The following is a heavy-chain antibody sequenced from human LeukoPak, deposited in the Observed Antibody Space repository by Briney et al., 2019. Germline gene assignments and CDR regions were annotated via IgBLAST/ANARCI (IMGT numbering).Heavy chain of an antibody. CDR2: INPNSGGT. J-gene: IGHJ4*02. CDR3: ARDGRPTSARTFDY. Sequence: ASVKVSCKASGYTFTGYYMHWVRQAPGQRLEWMGWINPNSGGTNYAQKFQGRVTMTRDTSISTAYMELSRLRSDDTAVYYCARDGRPTSARTFDYWGQGTLVTVSS. D-gene: IGHD6-6*01. V-gene: IGHV1-2*02. CDR1: GYTFTGYY.